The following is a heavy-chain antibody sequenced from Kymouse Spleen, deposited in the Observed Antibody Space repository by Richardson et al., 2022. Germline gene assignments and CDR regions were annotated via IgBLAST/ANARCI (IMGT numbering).Heavy chain of an antibody. J-gene: IGHJ4*02. Sequence: QVQLVESGGGVVQPGRSLRLSCAASGFTFSSYGMHWVRQAPGKGLEWVAVISYDGSNKYYADSVKGRFTISRDNSKNTLYLQMNSLRAEDTAVYYCAKGASSQTSSFDYWGQGTLVTVSS. CDR1: GFTFSSYG. D-gene: IGHD6-13*01. CDR3: AKGASSQTSSFDY. CDR2: ISYDGSNK. V-gene: IGHV3-30*18.